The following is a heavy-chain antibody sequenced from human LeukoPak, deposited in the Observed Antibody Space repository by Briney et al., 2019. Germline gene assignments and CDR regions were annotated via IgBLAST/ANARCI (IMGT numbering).Heavy chain of an antibody. J-gene: IGHJ4*02. CDR3: ARDSPVPDYDYVWGSYRHWSFDY. D-gene: IGHD3-16*02. V-gene: IGHV3-7*01. CDR2: IKQDGSEK. CDR1: GFTFSSYW. Sequence: HPGGSLRLSCAASGFTFSSYWMSWVRQAPGKGLEWVANIKQDGSEKYYVDSVKGRFTISRDNAKNSLYLQMNSLRAEDTAVYYCARDSPVPDYDYVWGSYRHWSFDYWGQGTLVTVSS.